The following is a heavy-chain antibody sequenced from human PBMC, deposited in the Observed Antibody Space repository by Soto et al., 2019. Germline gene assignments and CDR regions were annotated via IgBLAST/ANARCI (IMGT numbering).Heavy chain of an antibody. CDR1: GFSFSSYT. Sequence: GGSLRFSCAASGFSFSSYTMAWVRQAPGKGLEWVSSISGSGGSPSYADSVQGRFIISRDNPRNTVSLQMNRLRAEDTATYYCAKARCTGDTCFVPDYWGYGRLVTV. J-gene: IGHJ4*01. D-gene: IGHD2-8*02. V-gene: IGHV3-23*01. CDR2: ISGSGGSP. CDR3: AKARCTGDTCFVPDY.